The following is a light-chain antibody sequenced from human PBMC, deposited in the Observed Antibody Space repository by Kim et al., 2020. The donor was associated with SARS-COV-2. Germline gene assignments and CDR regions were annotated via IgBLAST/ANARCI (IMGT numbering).Light chain of an antibody. V-gene: IGKV1-8*01. Sequence: AIRMTQSPSSLSASTGDRVTITCRASQGISSYLAWYQQKPGKAPKLLIYAASTLQSGVPSRISGSGSGTDFTLTISCLQSEDFATYYCQQYYSYLTFGGGTKVDIK. CDR2: AAS. CDR3: QQYYSYLT. CDR1: QGISSY. J-gene: IGKJ4*01.